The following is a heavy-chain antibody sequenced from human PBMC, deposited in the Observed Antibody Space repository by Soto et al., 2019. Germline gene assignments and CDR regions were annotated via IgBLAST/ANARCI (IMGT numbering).Heavy chain of an antibody. CDR1: GGTTSSYT. Sequence: QVQLVQPGAEVAKPGSSVKVSCKASGGTTSSYTISWVRQSPGQGLEWMGNIVPMIGKVDYAQKFQGRVTIAAGKSTRTVYMEPSSLRSGERASYFCAPRTGNWTPLADWGQGTLVSVSS. CDR2: IVPMIGKV. J-gene: IGHJ4*02. CDR3: APRTGNWTPLAD. D-gene: IGHD1-1*01. V-gene: IGHV1-69*02.